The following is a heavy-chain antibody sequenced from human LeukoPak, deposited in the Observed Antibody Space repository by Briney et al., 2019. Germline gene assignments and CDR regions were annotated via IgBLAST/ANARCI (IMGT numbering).Heavy chain of an antibody. CDR3: ARGPNSWYLDY. CDR1: GFTFSSYS. Sequence: GGSLRLSCAASGFTFSSYSMNWVRQAPGKGLEWVSYISSSSSTIYYADSVKGRFTISRDNAKNSLYLQMNSLRAEDTAVYYCARGPNSWYLDYWGQGTLVTVSS. CDR2: ISSSSSTI. D-gene: IGHD6-13*01. V-gene: IGHV3-48*01. J-gene: IGHJ4*02.